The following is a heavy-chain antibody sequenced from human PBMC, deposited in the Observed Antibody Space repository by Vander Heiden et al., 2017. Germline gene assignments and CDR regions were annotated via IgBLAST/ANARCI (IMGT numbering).Heavy chain of an antibody. D-gene: IGHD5-18*01. V-gene: IGHV3-9*01. CDR2: ISWNSGSI. Sequence: EVQLVESGGGWVQSGRSLRLSCAASGFTFDDYAMHWVRQAPGKGLEWVSGISWNSGSIGYADSVKGRFTISRDNAKNSLYLQMNSLRAEDTALYYCAKGYSYGSYWFDYWGQGTLVTVSS. CDR1: GFTFDDYA. CDR3: AKGYSYGSYWFDY. J-gene: IGHJ4*02.